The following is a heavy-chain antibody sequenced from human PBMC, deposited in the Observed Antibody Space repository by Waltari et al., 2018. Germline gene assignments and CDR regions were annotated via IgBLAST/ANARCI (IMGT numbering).Heavy chain of an antibody. CDR3: ARALGCGSSTSCYHDYFDY. CDR1: GYTFTGYY. V-gene: IGHV1-2*04. CDR2: INPSSGGT. Sequence: QVQLVQSGAEVKKPGASVKVSCKASGYTFTGYYMHWVRQARGQGREWMGWINPSSGGTNYAQKCQGWVTMTRDTSISTAYMELSRLRSDDTAVYCCARALGCGSSTSCYHDYFDYWGQGTLVTVSS. J-gene: IGHJ4*02. D-gene: IGHD2-2*01.